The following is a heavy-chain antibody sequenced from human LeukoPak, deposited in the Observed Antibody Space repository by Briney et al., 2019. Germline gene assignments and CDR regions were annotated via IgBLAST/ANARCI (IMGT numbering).Heavy chain of an antibody. J-gene: IGHJ5*02. V-gene: IGHV1-46*01. CDR1: GYTFTRNY. D-gene: IGHD6-6*01. CDR2: INPGGGGT. Sequence: ASVKVSCKASGYTFTRNYIHWVRQAPGQGLEWMGMINPGGGGTKYAQKFEGRVTMTRDTSTNTVYMEVSSLRSEDTAVYYCARGSGSYSSSQGRRFDPWGQGTLVTVSS. CDR3: ARGSGSYSSSQGRRFDP.